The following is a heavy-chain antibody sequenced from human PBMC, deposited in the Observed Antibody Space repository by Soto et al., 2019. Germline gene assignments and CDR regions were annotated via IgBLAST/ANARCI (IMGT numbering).Heavy chain of an antibody. V-gene: IGHV3-33*01. CDR2: IWYDGSNK. J-gene: IGHJ4*02. Sequence: QVQLVESGGGVVQPGRSLRLSCAASGFTFSSYGMHWVRQAPGKGLEWVAVIWYDGSNKYYADSVKGRFTISRDNSKNTLYLQMNSLRAEDTAVYYCARDMTTVTTSNFDYWGQGTLVTVSS. CDR3: ARDMTTVTTSNFDY. CDR1: GFTFSSYG. D-gene: IGHD4-17*01.